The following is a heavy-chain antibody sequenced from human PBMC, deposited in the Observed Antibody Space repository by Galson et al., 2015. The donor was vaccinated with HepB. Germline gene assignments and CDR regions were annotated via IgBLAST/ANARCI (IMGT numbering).Heavy chain of an antibody. D-gene: IGHD1-7*01. CDR1: GGTFDSYP. V-gene: IGHV4-34*01. J-gene: IGHJ4*02. CDR3: ARAKNSGPTLDY. Sequence: TLSLTCAVYGGTFDSYPWSWIRQPPGKGLEWIGEINLHGTTNYNPSLKSRVFLSIDTSKNQFSLKLTFVTATDTALYYCARAKNSGPTLDYWGQGTLVTVSS. CDR2: INLHGTT.